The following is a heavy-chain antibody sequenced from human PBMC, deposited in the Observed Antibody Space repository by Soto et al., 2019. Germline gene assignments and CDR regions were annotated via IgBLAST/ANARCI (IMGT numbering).Heavy chain of an antibody. CDR1: GGSISSGGYY. CDR2: IYYSGST. V-gene: IGHV4-31*03. Sequence: PSETLSLTCPFSGGSISSGGYYWSWIRQDPGKGLEWIGYIYYSGSTYYNPSLKSRVTISVDTSKNQFSLKLSSVTAADTAVYYCARDPINCISTSCQYYYYYGMDVWGQGTTVTVSS. J-gene: IGHJ6*02. CDR3: ARDPINCISTSCQYYYYYGMDV. D-gene: IGHD2-2*01.